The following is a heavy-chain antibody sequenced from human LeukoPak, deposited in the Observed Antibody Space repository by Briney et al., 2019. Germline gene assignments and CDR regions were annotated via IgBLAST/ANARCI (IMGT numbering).Heavy chain of an antibody. D-gene: IGHD3-9*01. Sequence: GGSLRLSCAASGFTFSDYYMNWVRQAPGKGLEWVSYISSGGTYTDYADSVKGRFTISRDDATHTLYLQMSSLTAEDTAVYYCARALIGYFNWFDPWGQGTLVTVSS. V-gene: IGHV3-11*06. J-gene: IGHJ5*02. CDR2: ISSGGTYT. CDR3: ARALIGYFNWFDP. CDR1: GFTFSDYY.